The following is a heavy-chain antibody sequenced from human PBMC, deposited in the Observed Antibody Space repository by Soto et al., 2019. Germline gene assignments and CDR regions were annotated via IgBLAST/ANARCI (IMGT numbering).Heavy chain of an antibody. CDR2: LNPNTGAT. D-gene: IGHD3-3*01. J-gene: IGHJ1*01. V-gene: IGHV1-2*02. CDR1: VCTFAENY. Sequence: AVMPCSEAPVCTFAENYIYWLRQAPGQGLEWMGWLNPNTGATDFAQRFQGRVTLTSDTSISTAYMELSRLTSVDTAAFYCALLSCSTIFRFCVSWG. CDR3: ALLSCSTIFRFCVS.